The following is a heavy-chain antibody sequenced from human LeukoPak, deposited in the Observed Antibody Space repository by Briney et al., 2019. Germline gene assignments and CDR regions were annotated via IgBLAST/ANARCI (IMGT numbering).Heavy chain of an antibody. CDR3: ARYDATYDSSGWRGPLDY. D-gene: IGHD3-22*01. CDR2: IIPILGIA. CDR1: GGTFSSYA. V-gene: IGHV1-69*04. Sequence: ASVKVSCKASGGTFSSYAISWVRQAPGQGLEWMGRIIPILGIANYAQKFQGRVTITADKSTSTAYMELSSLRSEDTAVYYCARYDATYDSSGWRGPLDYWGQGTLVTVSS. J-gene: IGHJ4*02.